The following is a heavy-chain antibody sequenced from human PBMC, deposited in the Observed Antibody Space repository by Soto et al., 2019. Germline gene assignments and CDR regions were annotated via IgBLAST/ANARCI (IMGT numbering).Heavy chain of an antibody. J-gene: IGHJ4*02. Sequence: SETLSLTCTVSGGSITSSSYYWGWIRQPPGKGLEWIGGIYYSGRSYYNPSLKSRVTMSVDTSKNQFSLTLNSVTAADAAVHYCARQRTTVVTQAYFDHWGQGTLVTSPQ. CDR2: IYYSGRS. V-gene: IGHV4-39*01. CDR1: GGSITSSSYY. D-gene: IGHD4-17*01. CDR3: ARQRTTVVTQAYFDH.